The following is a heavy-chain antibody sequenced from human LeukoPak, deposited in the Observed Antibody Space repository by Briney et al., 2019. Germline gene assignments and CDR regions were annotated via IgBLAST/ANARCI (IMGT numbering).Heavy chain of an antibody. J-gene: IGHJ4*02. CDR3: AKSQGYCSSTSCRPYSSSWPFNY. D-gene: IGHD2-2*01. CDR2: ISGDGGST. V-gene: IGHV3-43*02. CDR1: GFTFEDYA. Sequence: AGGSLRLSCAASGFTFEDYAMHWVRQAPGKGLEWVSLISGDGGSTYYADSVKGRFTISRDNSKNSLYLQMNSLRIEDTALYYCAKSQGYCSSTSCRPYSSSWPFNYWGQGTLVTVSS.